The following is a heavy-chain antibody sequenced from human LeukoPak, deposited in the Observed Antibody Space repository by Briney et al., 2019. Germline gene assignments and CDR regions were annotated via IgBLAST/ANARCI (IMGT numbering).Heavy chain of an antibody. D-gene: IGHD3-3*01. V-gene: IGHV3-23*01. J-gene: IGHJ4*02. CDR1: FXXYA. Sequence: FXXYAMSRVRQAPGKGLEWVSAISGSGGSTYYADSVKGRFTISRDNSKNTLYLQMNSLRAEDTAVYYCAKRRLTIFGVVAKYYFDYWGQGTLVTVSS. CDR3: AKRRLTIFGVVAKYYFDY. CDR2: ISGSGGST.